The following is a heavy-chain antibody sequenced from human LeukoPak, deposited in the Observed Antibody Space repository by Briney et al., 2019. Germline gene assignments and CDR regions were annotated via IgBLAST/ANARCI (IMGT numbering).Heavy chain of an antibody. V-gene: IGHV3-48*02. D-gene: IGHD2-2*01. CDR2: ICSSTRRI. CDR1: GFNFSSYS. J-gene: IGHJ5*02. Sequence: PGGSVRLSCAACGFNFSSYSLNWVRQAPGKAREWVSYICSSTRRIYYADSVKGRFTISRDSAKNSLYLQMDSLRDEDTAMYYCAREFPPHCSSTSCYPDHWGQGTLVTVAS. CDR3: AREFPPHCSSTSCYPDH.